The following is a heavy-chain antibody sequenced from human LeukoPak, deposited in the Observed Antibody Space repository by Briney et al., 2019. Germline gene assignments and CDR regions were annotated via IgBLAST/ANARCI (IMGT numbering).Heavy chain of an antibody. Sequence: ASVKVSCKASGGTFSSYAISWVRQAPGQGLEWMGGIIPIFGTANYAQKFQGRVTITTDESTSTAYMELSSLRSEDTAVYYRARGRQDFGVVTANYYYYYMDVWGKGTTVTVSS. CDR1: GGTFSSYA. J-gene: IGHJ6*03. CDR2: IIPIFGTA. D-gene: IGHD3-3*01. CDR3: ARGRQDFGVVTANYYYYYMDV. V-gene: IGHV1-69*05.